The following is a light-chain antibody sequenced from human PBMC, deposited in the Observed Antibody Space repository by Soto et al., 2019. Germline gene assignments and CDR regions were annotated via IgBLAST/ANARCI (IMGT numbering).Light chain of an antibody. CDR1: NIGSKS. CDR3: QLWDTSTDRYV. Sequence: SYALTQPPSVSVAPGQTARITCGGNNIGSKSVHWYQQKPGQAPVLVVYDDSDRPSGIPERFSGSNSGSTATLTISRVEAGDEADYYCQLWDTSTDRYVFGTGTKVTVL. J-gene: IGLJ1*01. CDR2: DDS. V-gene: IGLV3-21*02.